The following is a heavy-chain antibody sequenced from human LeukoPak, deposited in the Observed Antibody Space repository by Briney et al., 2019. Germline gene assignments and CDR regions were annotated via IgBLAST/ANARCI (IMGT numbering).Heavy chain of an antibody. J-gene: IGHJ4*02. Sequence: SETLSLTCAVSGGSISSSNWWSWVRPPPGKGREWFGEIYHSGSTNYNPSLKSRVTISVDKSKNQFSLKLSSVTAADTAVYYCARDWGYSSGWYYFDYWGQGTLVTVSS. CDR1: GGSISSSNW. CDR2: IYHSGST. CDR3: ARDWGYSSGWYYFDY. V-gene: IGHV4-4*02. D-gene: IGHD6-19*01.